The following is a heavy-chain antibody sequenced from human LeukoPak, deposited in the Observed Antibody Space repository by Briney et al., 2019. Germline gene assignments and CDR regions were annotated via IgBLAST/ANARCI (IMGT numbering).Heavy chain of an antibody. V-gene: IGHV4-4*07. CDR2: IHTSGST. J-gene: IGHJ4*02. Sequence: SETLSLTCTVSGGSISSYYWNWIRQPAGKGLEWIGRIHTSGSTNYNPSLKSRVTMSVDTSKNQFSLKLSSVTAADTAVYYCAKGSMYGSGSYYNVFLAYYFDYWGQGTLVTVSS. D-gene: IGHD3-10*01. CDR3: AKGSMYGSGSYYNVFLAYYFDY. CDR1: GGSISSYY.